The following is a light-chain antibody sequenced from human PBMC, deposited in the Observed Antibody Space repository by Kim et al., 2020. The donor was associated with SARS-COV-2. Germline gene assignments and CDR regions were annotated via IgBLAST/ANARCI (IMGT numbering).Light chain of an antibody. Sequence: PGKTASVSCGGNSSGSKSVHCYQQKSRQAPVLVIYYDSDRPSGIPERFSGSNSGNTATLTISRVEAGDEADYYCQVWDSSSDHRVVFGGGTKVTVL. CDR3: QVWDSSSDHRVV. V-gene: IGLV3-21*04. CDR2: YDS. J-gene: IGLJ2*01. CDR1: SSGSKS.